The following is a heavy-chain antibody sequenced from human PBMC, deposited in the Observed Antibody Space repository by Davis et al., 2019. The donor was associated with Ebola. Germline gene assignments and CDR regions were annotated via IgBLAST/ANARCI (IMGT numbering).Heavy chain of an antibody. CDR2: IWYDGSNE. J-gene: IGHJ6*02. Sequence: GESLKISCAASGFRITTYGMHWVRQAPDKGLEWVAVIWYDGSNEHYAASVKGRFTISRDNSKNTVYLQMNGLRAEDTAVYFCAKDYWPHSDYYYGMDVWGQGTTVTVSS. CDR3: AKDYWPHSDYYYGMDV. V-gene: IGHV3-33*06. CDR1: GFRITTYG. D-gene: IGHD2-8*02.